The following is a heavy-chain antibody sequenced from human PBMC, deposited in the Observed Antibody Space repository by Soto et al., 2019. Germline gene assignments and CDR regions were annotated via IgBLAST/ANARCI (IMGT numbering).Heavy chain of an antibody. Sequence: SETLSLTCAVSGGSISSGGYSWSWIRQPPGKGLEWIGYIYHSGSTYYNPSLKSRVTMSVDTSKNQFSLKLTSVTAVDTAVYYCAKKPAAVGQFDYWGQGTLVTVSS. CDR2: IYHSGST. CDR3: AKKPAAVGQFDY. V-gene: IGHV4-30-2*01. J-gene: IGHJ4*02. D-gene: IGHD6-13*01. CDR1: GGSISSGGYS.